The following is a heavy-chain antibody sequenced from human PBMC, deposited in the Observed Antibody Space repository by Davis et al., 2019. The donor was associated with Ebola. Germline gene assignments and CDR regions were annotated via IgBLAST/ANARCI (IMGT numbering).Heavy chain of an antibody. CDR2: IYYSGNT. CDR1: GGSISSYY. CDR3: ARTGYSSSWYGGSWFDP. J-gene: IGHJ5*02. D-gene: IGHD6-13*01. V-gene: IGHV4-59*08. Sequence: MPSETLSLTCTLSGGSISSYYWSWIRQPPGKGLEWIGYIYYSGNTNYNPSLKSRVTIAVDTSKNQFSLKLSSVTAADTAVYYCARTGYSSSWYGGSWFDPWGQGTLVTVSS.